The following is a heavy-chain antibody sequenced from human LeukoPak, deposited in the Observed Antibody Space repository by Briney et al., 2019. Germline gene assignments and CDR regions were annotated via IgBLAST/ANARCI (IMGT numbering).Heavy chain of an antibody. CDR3: AANFDF. CDR1: GFTFSNYG. Sequence: GGSLRLSCAASGFTFSNYGMHWVRQAPGRGLEWVAVIWYDGSTKYYADSVKGRFTISRDDSKNMLYLQMNSLRAEDTAVYYCAANFDFWGQGTLVTVSS. V-gene: IGHV3-33*01. J-gene: IGHJ4*02. CDR2: IWYDGSTK.